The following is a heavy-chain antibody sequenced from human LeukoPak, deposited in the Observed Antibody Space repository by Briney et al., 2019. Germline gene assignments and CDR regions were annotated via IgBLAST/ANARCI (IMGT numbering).Heavy chain of an antibody. CDR2: ISSNGGST. V-gene: IGHV3-64*01. CDR3: ARHGRYYYGSGQRHWFDP. J-gene: IGHJ5*02. Sequence: PGGSLRLSCAASGFTFSSYAMHWVRQAPGKGLEYVSAISSNGGSTYYANSVKGRFTISRDNSKNTLYLQMGSLRAEDTAVYYCARHGRYYYGSGQRHWFDPWGQGTLVTVSS. D-gene: IGHD3-10*01. CDR1: GFTFSSYA.